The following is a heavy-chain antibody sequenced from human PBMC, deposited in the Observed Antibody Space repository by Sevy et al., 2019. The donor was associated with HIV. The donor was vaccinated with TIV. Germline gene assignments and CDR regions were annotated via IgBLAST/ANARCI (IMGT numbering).Heavy chain of an antibody. CDR1: GYTFTSYF. V-gene: IGHV1-2*06. J-gene: IGHJ4*02. D-gene: IGHD3-10*01. CDR3: EGSGGYYNGAFDY. CDR2: INPNSGDT. Sequence: ASVKVSCKTSGYTFTSYFMHWVRLAPGLGPEWMGRINPNSGDTNYAQKFEDRVTMTRDTSISTAYRELSSLGADDTAVYYCEGSGGYYNGAFDYWGQGTLVTVSS.